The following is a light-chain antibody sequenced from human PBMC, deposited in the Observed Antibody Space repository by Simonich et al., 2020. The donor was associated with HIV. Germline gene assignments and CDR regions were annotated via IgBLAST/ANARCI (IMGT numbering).Light chain of an antibody. V-gene: IGKV3-11*01. CDR3: QQRSKWPLT. Sequence: EIVLTQSPATLSLSPGERATLSCRASQRVSSYLAWYQQRPGQAPRLLIYDASHRATGIPARFSGSGSRTDFTLTISSLEPEDFAVYYCQQRSKWPLTFGQGTRLEIK. J-gene: IGKJ5*01. CDR1: QRVSSY. CDR2: DAS.